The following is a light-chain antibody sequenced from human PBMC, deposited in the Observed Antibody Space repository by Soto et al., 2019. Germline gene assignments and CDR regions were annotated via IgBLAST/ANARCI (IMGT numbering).Light chain of an antibody. CDR3: QQYYSTPYT. CDR2: WAS. CDR1: QSVLYSSNNKNY. Sequence: DIVMTQSPDSLAVSLGERATINCKSSQSVLYSSNNKNYLAWYQQKPGQPPKLLIYWASTRESGVPDRFSGSGSGTDFTLTISSLQYEDVPVYYCQQYYSTPYTFGQGTKLEIK. V-gene: IGKV4-1*01. J-gene: IGKJ2*01.